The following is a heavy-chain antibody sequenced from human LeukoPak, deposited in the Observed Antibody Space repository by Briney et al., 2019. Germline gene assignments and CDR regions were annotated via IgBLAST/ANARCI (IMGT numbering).Heavy chain of an antibody. D-gene: IGHD3-10*01. CDR2: IFYTGST. V-gene: IGHV4-59*08. CDR3: ARQEYYFDY. J-gene: IGHJ4*02. CDR1: GGSISNYY. Sequence: SETLSLTCTVSGGSISNYYWSWIRQPPGKGLEWIGYIFYTGSTYYNPSLKSRVTISVDTSKNQFSLKLSSVTAADTAVYYCARQEYYFDYWGQGTLVTVSS.